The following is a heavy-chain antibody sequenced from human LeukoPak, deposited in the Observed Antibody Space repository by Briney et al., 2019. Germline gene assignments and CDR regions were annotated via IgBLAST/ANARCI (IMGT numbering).Heavy chain of an antibody. V-gene: IGHV1-2*02. CDR1: GYTFTGYY. Sequence: GASVKVSCKASGYTFTGYYMHWVRQAPGQGLEWMGWINPNSGGTNYAQKFQGRVTMTRDTSISTAYMELSRLRSDDTAVYYCAREASDIVVVPAAIPGYWGQGTLVTVSS. CDR2: INPNSGGT. CDR3: AREASDIVVVPAAIPGY. D-gene: IGHD2-2*01. J-gene: IGHJ4*02.